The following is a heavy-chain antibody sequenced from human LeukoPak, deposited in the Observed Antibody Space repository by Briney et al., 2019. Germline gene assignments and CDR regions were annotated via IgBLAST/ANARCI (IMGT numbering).Heavy chain of an antibody. Sequence: PSETLSLTCTVSGGSISSYYWSWIRQPPGKGLEWIGYIYYSGSTNYNPSLKSRVTISVDTSKNQFSLKLSSVPAADTAVYYCARHAIFYGYSSGYMEGWGQGTLVTVSS. CDR1: GGSISSYY. CDR3: ARHAIFYGYSSGYMEG. D-gene: IGHD6-19*01. J-gene: IGHJ4*02. V-gene: IGHV4-59*08. CDR2: IYYSGST.